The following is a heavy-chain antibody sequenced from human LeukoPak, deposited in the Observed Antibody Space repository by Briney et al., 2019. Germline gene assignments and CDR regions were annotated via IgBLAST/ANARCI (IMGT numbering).Heavy chain of an antibody. J-gene: IGHJ4*02. Sequence: PGGSLRLSCAASGFTFSTYWISWVRQAPGKGLEWVSVIYSGGSTYYADSVKGRFTISRDNSKNTLYLQMNSLRAEDTAVYYCARNPVWFGELYPFDYWGQGTLVTVSS. D-gene: IGHD3-10*01. CDR1: GFTFSTYW. CDR2: IYSGGST. V-gene: IGHV3-53*01. CDR3: ARNPVWFGELYPFDY.